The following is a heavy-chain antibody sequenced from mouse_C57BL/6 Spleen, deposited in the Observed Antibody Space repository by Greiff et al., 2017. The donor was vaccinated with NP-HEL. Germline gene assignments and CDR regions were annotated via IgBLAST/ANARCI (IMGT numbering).Heavy chain of an antibody. D-gene: IGHD1-1*01. CDR1: GYTFTSYW. J-gene: IGHJ4*01. V-gene: IGHV1-59*01. CDR2: IDPSDSYT. Sequence: QVQLQQPGAELVRPGTSVKLSCKASGYTFTSYWMHWVKQRPGQGLEWIGEIDPSDSYTNYNQKFKGKATLTVDTSSSTAYMQLSSLTSEDSAVYYCAFITLDYWGQGTSVTVSS. CDR3: AFITLDY.